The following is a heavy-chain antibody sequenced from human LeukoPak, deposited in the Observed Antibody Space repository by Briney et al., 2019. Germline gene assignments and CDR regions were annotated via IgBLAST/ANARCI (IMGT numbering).Heavy chain of an antibody. J-gene: IGHJ4*02. V-gene: IGHV5-51*01. CDR3: ARRRGGHSFDY. CDR2: IYPGESGN. CDR1: GYSLTSYW. D-gene: IGHD2-15*01. Sequence: GESLKISSKGSGYSLTSYWIGWVRQMPGKSLEWMGIIYPGESGNRYSPSFQGQVTISADKSTSTAYLQWSRLKASDTAMYYCARRRGGHSFDYWGQGTLVTVSS.